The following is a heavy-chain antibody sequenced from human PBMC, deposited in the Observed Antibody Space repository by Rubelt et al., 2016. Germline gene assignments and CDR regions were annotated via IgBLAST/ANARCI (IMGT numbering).Heavy chain of an antibody. CDR3: ASDGFDY. CDR2: IYYSGST. CDR1: GGSISSGSYY. Sequence: QVQLQESGPGLVKPSETLSLTCTVSGGSISSGSYYWSWIRQPPGKGLEWIGYIYYSGSTNYNPSLKSRVTISVDTSKNQFSLKLSSVTAVDTAVYYCASDGFDYWGQGTLVTVSS. J-gene: IGHJ4*02. V-gene: IGHV4-61*01.